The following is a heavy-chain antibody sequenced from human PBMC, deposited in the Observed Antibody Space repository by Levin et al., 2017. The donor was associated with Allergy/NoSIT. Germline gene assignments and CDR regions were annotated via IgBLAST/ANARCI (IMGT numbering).Heavy chain of an antibody. CDR1: GYSFTNYW. J-gene: IGHJ4*02. D-gene: IGHD6-13*01. Sequence: PGGSLRLSCEGSGYSFTNYWIGWVRQMPGKGLEWMGISYPGDSDTRYSPSFQGQVTISVDKSINTAYLQWSSLKASDTAMYYCARLNKVAAAGTPFGYWGQGTLVTVSS. CDR3: ARLNKVAAAGTPFGY. V-gene: IGHV5-51*01. CDR2: SYPGDSDT.